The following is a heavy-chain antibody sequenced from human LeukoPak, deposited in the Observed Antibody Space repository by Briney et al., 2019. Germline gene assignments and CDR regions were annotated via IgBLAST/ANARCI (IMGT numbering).Heavy chain of an antibody. CDR1: GYTFTSYG. Sequence: ASVKVSCKASGYTFTSYGISWVRQAPGQGLEWMGWISAYNGNTNYAQKLQGRVTMTTDTSTGTAYMELRSLRSDDTAVYYCARDKRGTSYGMDVWGQGTTVTVSS. CDR3: ARDKRGTSYGMDV. J-gene: IGHJ6*02. CDR2: ISAYNGNT. V-gene: IGHV1-18*01.